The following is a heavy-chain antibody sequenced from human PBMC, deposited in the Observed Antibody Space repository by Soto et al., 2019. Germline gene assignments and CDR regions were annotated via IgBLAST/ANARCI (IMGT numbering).Heavy chain of an antibody. V-gene: IGHV3-72*01. J-gene: IGHJ4*02. CDR3: ARELMTAVTYFDY. CDR2: TRNKANSFTT. Sequence: GGSLRLSCAASGFTFSVRYMDWVRQAPGKGLEWVGRTRNKANSFTTEYAASVKGRFTIFRDDSKNSLYLQMSSLKTEDTAVYYCARELMTAVTYFDYWGQGTLVTVSS. D-gene: IGHD4-17*01. CDR1: GFTFSVRY.